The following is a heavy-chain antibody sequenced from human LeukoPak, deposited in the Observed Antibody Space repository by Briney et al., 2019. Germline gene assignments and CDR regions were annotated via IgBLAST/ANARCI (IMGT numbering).Heavy chain of an antibody. CDR3: AKSSSSSCPQD. D-gene: IGHD2-15*01. V-gene: IGHV3-30*02. Sequence: PGGSLGLSCAAAELTFSNYGMHWVRQAPGKGLEWVAVIRYDGSNKYYADFVKGRFTISRDNSKNTLYLQMNSLTAEDTAMYYCAKSSSSSCPQDWGQGTLVTVSS. CDR1: ELTFSNYG. CDR2: IRYDGSNK. J-gene: IGHJ1*01.